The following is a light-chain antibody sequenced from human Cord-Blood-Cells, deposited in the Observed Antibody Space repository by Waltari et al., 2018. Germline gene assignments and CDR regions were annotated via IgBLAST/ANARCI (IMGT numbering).Light chain of an antibody. J-gene: IGLJ3*02. V-gene: IGLV2-14*01. Sequence: QSALTQPASVSGSPGQSITISCTGTSSDVGGYNYVSWYQQHPGKAPKLIIYDVSKRPSGVSNRFAGSTSGTTASLTISGLQAEDEADYYCSSYTSSSTWVFGGGTKLTVL. CDR3: SSYTSSSTWV. CDR2: DVS. CDR1: SSDVGGYNY.